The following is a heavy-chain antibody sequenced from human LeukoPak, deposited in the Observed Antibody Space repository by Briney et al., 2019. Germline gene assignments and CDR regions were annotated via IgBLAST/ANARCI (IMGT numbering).Heavy chain of an antibody. CDR1: GFSINDNGVA. J-gene: IGHJ4*02. CDR2: IYWDDDK. Sequence: SGPTLVKPTQTLTLTCTFSGFSINDNGVAVGWIRQPPGKALEWLALIYWDDDKRYNPSLESRLTITKGTSENQVVLSLTAIDPVDTGTYYCAHRPPLQLGFWSPSPHPLYFDVWGQGFLVSVSS. CDR3: AHRPPLQLGFWSPSPHPLYFDV. D-gene: IGHD3-3*01. V-gene: IGHV2-5*02.